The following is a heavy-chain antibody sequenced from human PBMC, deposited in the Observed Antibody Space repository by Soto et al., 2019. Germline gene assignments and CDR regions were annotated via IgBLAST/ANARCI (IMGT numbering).Heavy chain of an antibody. J-gene: IGHJ4*02. V-gene: IGHV1-18*01. D-gene: IGHD6-13*01. CDR2: ISTYNGDA. Sequence: QVQLVQSGAEVKKPGASVKVSCKASGYTFASSGISWVRQAPGQGLEWMAWISTYNGDANYAPKLQGRVTVTTDTSTSTVFLELRSRRSGDTAVYFCARDRRSSSEEDFDSWGQGTLVTVSS. CDR1: GYTFASSG. CDR3: ARDRRSSSEEDFDS.